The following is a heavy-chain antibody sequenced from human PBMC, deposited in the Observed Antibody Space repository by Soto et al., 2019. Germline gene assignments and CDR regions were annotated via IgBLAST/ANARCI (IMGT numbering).Heavy chain of an antibody. D-gene: IGHD6-13*01. Sequence: VQLVESGGGLVKPGRSLRLSCAASGFTFSSYGMNWVRQAPGKGLEWVAVISYDGSNKYYADSVKGRFTISRDSSKNMLYLQMNSLRAEDTAVYYCAKEDSSSWHYYYGMDVWGQGTTVTVSS. CDR3: AKEDSSSWHYYYGMDV. CDR2: ISYDGSNK. V-gene: IGHV3-30*18. J-gene: IGHJ6*02. CDR1: GFTFSSYG.